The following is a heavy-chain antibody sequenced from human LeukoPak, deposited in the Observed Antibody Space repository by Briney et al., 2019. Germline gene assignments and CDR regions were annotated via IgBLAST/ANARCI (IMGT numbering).Heavy chain of an antibody. V-gene: IGHV4-30-4*08. D-gene: IGHD2-2*01. CDR1: GGSISSGDYY. Sequence: SQTLSLTCTVSGGSISSGDYYWSWIRQPPGKGLEWIGYIYYSGSTYYNPSLKSRVTISVDTSKNQFSLKLSSVTAADTAVYYCARGPSPSPHKGSWFDPWGQGTLVTVSS. CDR3: ARGPSPSPHKGSWFDP. J-gene: IGHJ5*02. CDR2: IYYSGST.